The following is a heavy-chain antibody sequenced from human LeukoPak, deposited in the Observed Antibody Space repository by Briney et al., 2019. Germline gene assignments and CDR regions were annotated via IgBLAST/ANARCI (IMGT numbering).Heavy chain of an antibody. CDR3: ARQSSGWSHFDY. Sequence: SETLSLTCAVYGGSFSGYYWSWIRQPPGKGLEWIGEINHSGSTNYNPSLKSRVTISVDTSKNQFSLKLSSVTAADTAVYYCARQSSGWSHFDYWGQGTLVTVSS. CDR2: INHSGST. D-gene: IGHD6-19*01. J-gene: IGHJ4*02. V-gene: IGHV4-34*01. CDR1: GGSFSGYY.